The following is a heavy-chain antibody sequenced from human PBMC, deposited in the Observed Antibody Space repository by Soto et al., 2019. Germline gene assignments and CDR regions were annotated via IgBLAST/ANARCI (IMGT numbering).Heavy chain of an antibody. CDR1: GGSVNSSRYY. D-gene: IGHD3-22*01. J-gene: IGHJ4*02. V-gene: IGHV4-39*01. CDR3: ARVYYDSSGFVP. CDR2: IYYTGTT. Sequence: QLQLQESGPGLVKPSETLSLTCTVSGGSVNSSRYYWGWIRQPPGKGPEWIGTIYYTGTTYYKPSLKSRVTISVDTSKNQFSLNLSSVTAADTAVYSCARVYYDSSGFVPWGQGTLVVVSS.